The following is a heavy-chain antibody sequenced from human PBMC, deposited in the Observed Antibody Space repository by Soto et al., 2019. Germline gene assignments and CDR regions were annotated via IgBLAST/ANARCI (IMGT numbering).Heavy chain of an antibody. CDR1: GFTVSSNY. CDR3: ARGDIVATLSR. D-gene: IGHD5-12*01. V-gene: IGHV3-66*01. Sequence: GGSLRLSCAASGFTVSSNYMSWVRQAPGKGLEWVSVIYGGGSTYYADSVKGRFTISRDNSKNTLYLQMHSLRAEDTAVYYCARGDIVATLSRWGQGTLVTVSS. CDR2: IYGGGST. J-gene: IGHJ4*02.